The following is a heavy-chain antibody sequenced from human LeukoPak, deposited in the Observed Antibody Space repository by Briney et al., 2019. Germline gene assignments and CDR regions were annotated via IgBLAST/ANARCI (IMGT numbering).Heavy chain of an antibody. Sequence: GGSLRLSCAASGFTFDDYAMHWVRQAPGKGLEWVSGISWNSGSIGYADSVKGRFTISRDNAKNSLYLQMTSLRAEDTAVYYCAKGTDYGDPEYFQHWGQGTLVTVSS. D-gene: IGHD4-17*01. J-gene: IGHJ1*01. CDR1: GFTFDDYA. CDR2: ISWNSGSI. V-gene: IGHV3-9*01. CDR3: AKGTDYGDPEYFQH.